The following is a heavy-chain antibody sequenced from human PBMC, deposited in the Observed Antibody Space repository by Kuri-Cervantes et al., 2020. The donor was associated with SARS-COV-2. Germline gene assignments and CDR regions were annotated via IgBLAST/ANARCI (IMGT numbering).Heavy chain of an antibody. Sequence: ASVKVSCKASGYTFTGYYMHWVRQAPGQGLEWMGWINPNSGGTNYAQKFQGRVTMTRDTPISTAYMELSRLRSDDTAVYYCAGQDDFWSGYYPWGQGTLVTVSS. V-gene: IGHV1-2*02. J-gene: IGHJ5*02. CDR3: AGQDDFWSGYYP. CDR1: GYTFTGYY. D-gene: IGHD3-3*01. CDR2: INPNSGGT.